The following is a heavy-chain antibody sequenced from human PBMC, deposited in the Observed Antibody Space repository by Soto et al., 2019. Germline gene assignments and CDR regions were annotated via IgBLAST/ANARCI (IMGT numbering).Heavy chain of an antibody. D-gene: IGHD1-26*01. V-gene: IGHV1-8*02. Sequence: ASVKVSCKASGYTFSDYDINWVRQATGQGLEWMGWMNPNNGNTGYAQKFQGRVTMTRTTSITTAYMELSSLRSEDTAVYYCAMSGRPNYYYYGMDVWGQGTTVTVSS. CDR1: GYTFSDYD. J-gene: IGHJ6*02. CDR3: AMSGRPNYYYYGMDV. CDR2: MNPNNGNT.